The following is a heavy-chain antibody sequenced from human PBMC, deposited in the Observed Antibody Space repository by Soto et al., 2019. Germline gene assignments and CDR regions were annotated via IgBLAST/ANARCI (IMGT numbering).Heavy chain of an antibody. J-gene: IGHJ6*02. Sequence: EVQLLESGGGLVQPGGSLRLSCAASGFTFSSYAMSWVRQAPGKGLEWVSAISGSGGSTYYADSVKGRFTISRDNPKNTLYLQMNSLRAEDTAVYYCAKVVGCISTSCYSRMDVWGQGTTVTVSS. CDR2: ISGSGGST. CDR3: AKVVGCISTSCYSRMDV. D-gene: IGHD2-2*01. V-gene: IGHV3-23*01. CDR1: GFTFSSYA.